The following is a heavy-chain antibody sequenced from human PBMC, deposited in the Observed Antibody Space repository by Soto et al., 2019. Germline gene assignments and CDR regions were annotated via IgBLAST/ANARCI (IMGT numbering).Heavy chain of an antibody. V-gene: IGHV4-34*01. Sequence: PSETLSLTCAVYGGSFSGYYWSWIRQPPGKGLEWIGEINHSGSTNYNPSLKSRVTISVDTSKNQFSLKLSSVTAADTAVYYCARLSNTTMIVVVTYDAFDIWGQGTMVTVSS. CDR3: ARLSNTTMIVVVTYDAFDI. J-gene: IGHJ3*02. CDR2: INHSGST. D-gene: IGHD3-22*01. CDR1: GGSFSGYY.